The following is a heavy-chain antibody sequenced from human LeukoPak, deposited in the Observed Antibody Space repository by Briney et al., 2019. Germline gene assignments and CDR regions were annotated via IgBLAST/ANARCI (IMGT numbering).Heavy chain of an antibody. CDR1: GFTFSSYG. CDR2: IWYDGSNK. Sequence: GRSLRLSCAASGFTFSSYGMHWVRQAPGKGLEWVAVIWYDGSNKYYADSVKGRFTISRDNSKNTLYLQMSSLRAEDTAVYYCARDYLDWYFDRWGRGTLVTVSS. J-gene: IGHJ2*01. V-gene: IGHV3-33*01. CDR3: ARDYLDWYFDR.